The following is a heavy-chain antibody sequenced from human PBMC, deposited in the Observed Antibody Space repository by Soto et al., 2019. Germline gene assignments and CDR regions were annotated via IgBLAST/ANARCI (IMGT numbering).Heavy chain of an antibody. CDR3: TLHQEMTTITGGSYFDL. Sequence: EEQLVESGGGLVQPGGSLKLSCAASGFTFSGSTIHWVRQASGKGLEWVGRIRSRATTYATAYAASVQGRFTISRDDSKNTASLQMNSLKTEDTAVYYCTLHQEMTTITGGSYFDLWGRGTLVSVSS. CDR2: IRSRATTYAT. V-gene: IGHV3-73*02. CDR1: GFTFSGST. D-gene: IGHD4-4*01. J-gene: IGHJ2*01.